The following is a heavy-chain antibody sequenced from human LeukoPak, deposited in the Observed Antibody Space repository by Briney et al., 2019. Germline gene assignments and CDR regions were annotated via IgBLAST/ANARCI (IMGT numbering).Heavy chain of an antibody. CDR3: AKTSGGNY. V-gene: IGHV3-23*01. D-gene: IGHD4-23*01. Sequence: PGGSLRLSCAASGFVLRNYAMSWVRRAPGKGLEWVSGISDNGGSTYYADSVKGRFTISRDNSRSTLYLEMNSLRDEDTAVYYCAKTSGGNYWGQGTLVTVSS. J-gene: IGHJ4*02. CDR2: ISDNGGST. CDR1: GFVLRNYA.